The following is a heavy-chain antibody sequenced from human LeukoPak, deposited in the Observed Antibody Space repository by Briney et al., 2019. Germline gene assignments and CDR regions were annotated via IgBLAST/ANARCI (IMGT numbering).Heavy chain of an antibody. CDR3: ARLLFYSGSYYYDY. D-gene: IGHD1-26*01. CDR2: IYYSGST. Sequence: SETLSLTCTVSGGSISSYYWSWIRQPPGKGLEWIGYIYYSGSTNYNPSLKSRVTISVDTSKNQFSLKLSSVTAADTAVYYCARLLFYSGSYYYDYWGQGTLVTVSS. CDR1: GGSISSYY. V-gene: IGHV4-59*08. J-gene: IGHJ4*02.